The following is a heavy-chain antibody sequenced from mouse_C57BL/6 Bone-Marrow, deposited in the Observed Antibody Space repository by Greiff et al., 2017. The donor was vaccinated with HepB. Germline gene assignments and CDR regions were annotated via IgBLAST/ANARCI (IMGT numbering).Heavy chain of an antibody. CDR2: INPNNGGT. D-gene: IGHD1-1*01. CDR3: ARGDYFWFAY. CDR1: GYTFTDYN. Sequence: EVKLVESGPELVKPGASVKIPCKASGYTFTDYNMDWVKQSHGKSLEWIGDINPNNGGTIYNQKFKGKATLTVDKSSSTAYMELRSLTSEDTAVYYCARGDYFWFAYWGQGTRVTVSA. J-gene: IGHJ3*01. V-gene: IGHV1-18*01.